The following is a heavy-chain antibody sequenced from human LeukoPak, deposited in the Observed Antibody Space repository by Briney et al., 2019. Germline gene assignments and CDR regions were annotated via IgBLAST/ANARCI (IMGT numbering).Heavy chain of an antibody. CDR2: INHSGST. J-gene: IGHJ3*02. D-gene: IGHD3-9*01. CDR3: AKGLRPIDAFDI. Sequence: PSETLSLTCAVYGGFFSGYYWSWIRQPPGKGLEWIGEINHSGSTNYNPSLKSRVTISVDTSKNQFSLKLSSVTAADTAVYYCAKGLRPIDAFDIWGQGTMVTVSS. CDR1: GGFFSGYY. V-gene: IGHV4-34*01.